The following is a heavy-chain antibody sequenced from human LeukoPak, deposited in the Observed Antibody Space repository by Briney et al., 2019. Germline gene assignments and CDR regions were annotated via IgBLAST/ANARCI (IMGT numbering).Heavy chain of an antibody. CDR1: GFTFSSYA. J-gene: IGHJ4*02. CDR2: ISGSGGST. CDR3: AKDRDIVVVVAATPFDY. D-gene: IGHD2-15*01. Sequence: GGSLRLPCAASGFTFSSYAMSWVRQAPGKGLEWVSAISGSGGSTYYADSVKGRFTISRDNSKNTLYLQMNSLRAEDTAVYYCAKDRDIVVVVAATPFDYWGQGTLVTVSS. V-gene: IGHV3-23*01.